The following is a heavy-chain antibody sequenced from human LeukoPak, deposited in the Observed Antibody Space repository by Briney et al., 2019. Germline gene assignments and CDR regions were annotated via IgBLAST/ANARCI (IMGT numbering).Heavy chain of an antibody. Sequence: PGGSLRLSCAASGFTFSSYGMHWVRQAPGKGLEWVAVIWYDGSNKYYADSVKGRFTISRDNSKNTLYLQMNSLRAEDTAVYYCARDRVGGYCSSTGCYTRSYYYYGMDVWGQGTTVTVSS. CDR3: ARDRVGGYCSSTGCYTRSYYYYGMDV. CDR2: IWYDGSNK. V-gene: IGHV3-33*01. J-gene: IGHJ6*02. CDR1: GFTFSSYG. D-gene: IGHD2-2*02.